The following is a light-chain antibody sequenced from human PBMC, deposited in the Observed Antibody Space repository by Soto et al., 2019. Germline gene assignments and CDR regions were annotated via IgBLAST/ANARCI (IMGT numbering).Light chain of an antibody. Sequence: ESVLTQSPGTLSLSPGERATLSCRASQSVSSSYLAWYQQKAGQAPRLLIYGASSRATGIPDRFRGSGSGTDFTLTISRVEPEDFAVYYCQHFGISPWTFGQGTKVEIK. CDR2: GAS. J-gene: IGKJ1*01. V-gene: IGKV3-20*01. CDR3: QHFGISPWT. CDR1: QSVSSSY.